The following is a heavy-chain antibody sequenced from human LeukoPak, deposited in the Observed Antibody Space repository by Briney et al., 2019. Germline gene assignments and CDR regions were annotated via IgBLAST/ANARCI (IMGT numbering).Heavy chain of an antibody. D-gene: IGHD5-12*01. V-gene: IGHV3-30*18. J-gene: IGHJ5*01. CDR3: AKDGREYSSFNWSGS. Sequence: GGSLRLSCAASGFTFSSYGMHWVRQAPGKGLEWVAVISYDGSNKYYADSVKGRFTISRDNSKNTVYLQMNSLRPEDTAVYYCAKDGREYSSFNWSGSWGQGTLVTVSS. CDR2: ISYDGSNK. CDR1: GFTFSSYG.